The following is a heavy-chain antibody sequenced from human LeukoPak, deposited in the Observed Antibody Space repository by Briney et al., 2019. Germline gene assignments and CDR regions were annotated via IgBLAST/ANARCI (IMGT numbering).Heavy chain of an antibody. CDR3: TRDRSGDAVVPALYGMDV. CDR2: IRSKAYGGTT. D-gene: IGHD2-15*01. J-gene: IGHJ6*02. CDR1: GFTFGDYA. Sequence: PGGSLRLSCTASGFTFGDYAMSWVRQAPGKGLEWVGFIRSKAYGGTTEYAASVKGRFTISRDDSKSIAYLQMNSLKTEDTAVYYCTRDRSGDAVVPALYGMDVWGQGTTVTVSS. V-gene: IGHV3-49*04.